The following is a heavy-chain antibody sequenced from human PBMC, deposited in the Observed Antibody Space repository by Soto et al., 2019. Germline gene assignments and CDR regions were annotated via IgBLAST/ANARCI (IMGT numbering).Heavy chain of an antibody. CDR1: GFTFSSYG. V-gene: IGHV3-33*06. J-gene: IGHJ4*02. D-gene: IGHD3-22*01. CDR2: IWYDGSNK. Sequence: GGSLRLSCAASGFTFSSYGMHWVRQAPGKGLEWVAVIWYDGSNKYYADPVKGRFTISRDNSKDTLYLQMHGLRAEDTAVYYCSKDKYYYESAADDPFDVWGQGALVTVSS. CDR3: SKDKYYYESAADDPFDV.